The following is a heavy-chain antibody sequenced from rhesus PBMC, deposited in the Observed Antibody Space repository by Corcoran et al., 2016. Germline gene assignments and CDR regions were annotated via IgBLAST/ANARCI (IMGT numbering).Heavy chain of an antibody. CDR1: GASISRYW. V-gene: IGHV4-80*01. Sequence: QVQLQESGPGLVKPSETLSLTCAVSGASISRYWWSWIRQPHGKGLEWIGEINGNSGNSYYNPSLKSRVTISKDASKNQFSLKLSSVTAADTAVYYCARSGYGSGGVYWGQGVLVTVSS. CDR2: INGNSGNS. CDR3: ARSGYGSGGVY. J-gene: IGHJ4*01. D-gene: IGHD4-4*01.